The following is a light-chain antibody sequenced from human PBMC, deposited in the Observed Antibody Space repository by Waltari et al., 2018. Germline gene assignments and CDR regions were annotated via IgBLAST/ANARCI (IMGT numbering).Light chain of an antibody. Sequence: QSALTQPASVSGSPGQSITISCTGTSSDVGGYNLVSWYQQHPGKAPKLIIYEGNKWPSGVSHRFSGSKSGNTASLTSAGRQAEDEADYYCCSFAGSTTWVFGGGTTLTVL. CDR2: EGN. CDR3: CSFAGSTTWV. CDR1: SSDVGGYNL. J-gene: IGLJ3*02. V-gene: IGLV2-23*01.